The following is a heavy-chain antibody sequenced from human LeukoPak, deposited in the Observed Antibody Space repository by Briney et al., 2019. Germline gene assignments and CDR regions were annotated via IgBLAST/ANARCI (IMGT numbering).Heavy chain of an antibody. V-gene: IGHV4-34*01. Sequence: SETLSLTCAVYGGSFSGYYWSWIRQPPGKGLEWIGEINHSGSANYNPSLKSRVTISVDTSKNHFSLKLSSVTAADTAVYYCARGYSSSSVWHWGQGTLVTVSS. J-gene: IGHJ1*01. CDR1: GGSFSGYY. CDR3: ARGYSSSSVWH. D-gene: IGHD6-6*01. CDR2: INHSGSA.